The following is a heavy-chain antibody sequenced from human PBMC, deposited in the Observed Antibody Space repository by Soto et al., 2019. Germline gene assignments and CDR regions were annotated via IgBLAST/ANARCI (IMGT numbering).Heavy chain of an antibody. Sequence: GGSLRLSCVASGFSFSDYSMTWMRQAPGGGLDFVAFISNTAITDYYADSVKGRFTISRDNSKNTLYLQMNSLRAEDTAVYYCAKVKRVLYGSGSYYQRPVDPWGQGTLVTVSS. CDR3: AKVKRVLYGSGSYYQRPVDP. J-gene: IGHJ5*02. CDR1: GFSFSDYS. V-gene: IGHV3-11*01. D-gene: IGHD3-10*01. CDR2: ISNTAITD.